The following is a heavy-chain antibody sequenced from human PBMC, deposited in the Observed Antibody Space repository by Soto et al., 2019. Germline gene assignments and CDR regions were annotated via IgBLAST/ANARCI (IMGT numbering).Heavy chain of an antibody. J-gene: IGHJ4*02. CDR1: GGTFSSYT. CDR3: ARGSSSWYSYFDY. CDR2: IIPILGIA. Sequence: GASVKVSCKASGGTFSSYTISWVRQAPGQGLEWMGRIIPILGIANYAQKFQGRVTITADKSTSTAYMELSSLRSEDTAVYYCARGSSSWYSYFDYWGQGTLVTVSS. D-gene: IGHD6-13*01. V-gene: IGHV1-69*02.